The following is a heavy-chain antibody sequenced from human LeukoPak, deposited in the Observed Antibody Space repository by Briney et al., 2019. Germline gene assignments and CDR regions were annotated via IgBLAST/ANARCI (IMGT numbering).Heavy chain of an antibody. CDR2: VFYSGRT. D-gene: IGHD1-20*01. CDR1: GGSIPTKNFY. J-gene: IGHJ4*02. Sequence: SETLSLTCTVPGGSIPTKNFYWGWIRQPPGKGLEWIGSVFYSGRTYYNPSLKSRVTISVDTSKNQFSLKLSSVTAADTAVYYCARGGITGTLFDYWGQGTLVTVSS. CDR3: ARGGITGTLFDY. V-gene: IGHV4-39*07.